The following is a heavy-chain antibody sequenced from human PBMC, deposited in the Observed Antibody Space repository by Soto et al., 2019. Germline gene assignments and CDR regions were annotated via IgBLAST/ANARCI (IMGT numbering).Heavy chain of an antibody. CDR3: AHILPLTYYYGSGSRPERFDP. V-gene: IGHV2-5*02. CDR2: IYWDDDK. D-gene: IGHD3-10*01. J-gene: IGHJ5*02. Sequence: SGPTLVNPTQTLTLTCTFSGFSLSTSGVGVGWIRQPPGKALELLALIYWDDDKRYSPSLKSRLTITKDTSKNQVVLTMTNMDPVDTATYYCAHILPLTYYYGSGSRPERFDPWGQGTLVTVSS. CDR1: GFSLSTSGVG.